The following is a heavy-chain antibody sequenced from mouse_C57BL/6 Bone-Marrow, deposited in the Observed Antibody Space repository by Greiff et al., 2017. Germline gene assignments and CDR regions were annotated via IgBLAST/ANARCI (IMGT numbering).Heavy chain of an antibody. D-gene: IGHD2-3*01. CDR1: GYTFTSYW. CDR3: ARVGDDGYCFDY. CDR2: IYPGSGCT. Sequence: QVQLQQPGAELVKPGASVKMSCKASGYTFTSYWIPWVKQRPGQGLEWIGDIYPGSGCTNYNEKFKGTATLTVDTSSSPAYMQLSRLTSEDSAVYYWARVGDDGYCFDYWGQGTTLTVST. V-gene: IGHV1-55*01. J-gene: IGHJ2*01.